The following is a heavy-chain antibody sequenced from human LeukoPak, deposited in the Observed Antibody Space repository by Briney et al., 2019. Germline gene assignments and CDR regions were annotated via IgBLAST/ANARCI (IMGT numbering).Heavy chain of an antibody. CDR3: ARILVAVGAPILFDY. CDR1: GFSLSTSGMC. D-gene: IGHD1-26*01. Sequence: ESGPTLVKPTQTLTLTCTFSGFSLSTSGMCVSWIRQPPGKALEWLARIDWDDDKYYSTSLKTRLTISKDTSKNQVVLTMTNMDPVDTAAYYCARILVAVGAPILFDYWGQGTLVTVSS. CDR2: IDWDDDK. V-gene: IGHV2-70*11. J-gene: IGHJ4*02.